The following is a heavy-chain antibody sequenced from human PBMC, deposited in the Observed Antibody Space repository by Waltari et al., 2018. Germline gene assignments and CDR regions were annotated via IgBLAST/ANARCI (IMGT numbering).Heavy chain of an antibody. D-gene: IGHD3-22*01. J-gene: IGHJ4*02. V-gene: IGHV3-53*02. CDR3: ARGRGDYYDTKPPIGY. CDR2: IYSGGST. CDR1: GFTVSSNY. Sequence: EVQLVETGGGLIQPGGSLRLSCAASGFTVSSNYMSWVRQAPGKGLEWDSVIYSGGSTYYADSVKGRFTISRDNSKNTLYLQMNSLRAEDTAVYYCARGRGDYYDTKPPIGYWGQGTLVTVSS.